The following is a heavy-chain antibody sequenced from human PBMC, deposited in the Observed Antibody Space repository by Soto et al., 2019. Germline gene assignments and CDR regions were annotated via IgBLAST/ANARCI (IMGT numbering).Heavy chain of an antibody. CDR2: INHSGST. Sequence: KPSETLSLTCAFYCGSFIGYYWSWIRQPPGKGLEWIGEINHSGSTNYNPSLKSRVTISVDTSKNQFSLKLSSVTAADTAVYYCARGFPRYCSSTSCYGRFGAFDIWGQGTMVTVSS. CDR1: CGSFIGYY. J-gene: IGHJ3*02. V-gene: IGHV4-34*01. D-gene: IGHD2-2*01. CDR3: ARGFPRYCSSTSCYGRFGAFDI.